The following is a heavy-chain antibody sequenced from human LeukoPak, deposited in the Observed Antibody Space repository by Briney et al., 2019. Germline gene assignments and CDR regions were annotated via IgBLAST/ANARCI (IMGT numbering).Heavy chain of an antibody. D-gene: IGHD3-22*01. J-gene: IGHJ3*02. Sequence: GGSLRLSCAASGFTFSSYAMSWVRQAPGKGLEWVSDISGSGGSTYYAGSVKGRFTISRDNSKNTLYLQMNSLRAEDTAVYYCATITMIVVDAFDIWGQGTMVTVSS. CDR1: GFTFSSYA. CDR3: ATITMIVVDAFDI. CDR2: ISGSGGST. V-gene: IGHV3-23*01.